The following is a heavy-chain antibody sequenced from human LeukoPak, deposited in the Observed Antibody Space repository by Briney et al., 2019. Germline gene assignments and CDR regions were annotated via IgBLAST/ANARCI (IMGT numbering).Heavy chain of an antibody. Sequence: PSQTLSLTCTVSGGSISSGGYYWSWIRQHPGKGLEWIGYIYYSGSTYYNPSLKSRVTISVYTSKNQFSLKLSSVTAAVTAVYYCARGSPGAMVNWFDPWGQGTLVTVSS. CDR1: GGSISSGGYY. J-gene: IGHJ5*02. V-gene: IGHV4-31*03. CDR3: ARGSPGAMVNWFDP. D-gene: IGHD5-18*01. CDR2: IYYSGST.